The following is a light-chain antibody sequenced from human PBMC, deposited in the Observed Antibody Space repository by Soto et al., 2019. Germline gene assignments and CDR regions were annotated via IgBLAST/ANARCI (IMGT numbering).Light chain of an antibody. Sequence: QSVLTQPASVSGSPGQSITISCAGTSSDVGGYNYVSWYRQYPGTAPRLLIYEVSNRPSGVSNRFSGSKSGNTASLTISGLQADDEADYYCSSYTGSSTVVFGGGTKVTVL. CDR1: SSDVGGYNY. CDR3: SSYTGSSTVV. V-gene: IGLV2-14*01. J-gene: IGLJ2*01. CDR2: EVS.